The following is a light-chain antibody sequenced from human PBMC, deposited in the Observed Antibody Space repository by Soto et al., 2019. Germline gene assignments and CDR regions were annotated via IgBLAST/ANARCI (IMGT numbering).Light chain of an antibody. CDR3: QQYGSPLYT. Sequence: EIVLTQSPGTLSLSPGERATLSCRASQRVTNNFLAWYQQKPGQAPRLLIYGAFSRATGIPDRFSGSVSGTDFTLTISRLEPEDFAVYYCQQYGSPLYTFGQGTNLEIK. V-gene: IGKV3-20*01. CDR2: GAF. CDR1: QRVTNNF. J-gene: IGKJ2*01.